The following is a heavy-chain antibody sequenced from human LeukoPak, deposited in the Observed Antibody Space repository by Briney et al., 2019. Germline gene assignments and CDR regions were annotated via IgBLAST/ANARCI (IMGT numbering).Heavy chain of an antibody. D-gene: IGHD3-16*01. V-gene: IGHV3-74*03. CDR1: GFTFSSYW. J-gene: IGHJ4*02. CDR2: ITSDGRST. Sequence: SAGSLRLSCAASGFTFSSYWMHWVRQAPGKGLVWVSRITSDGRSTTYADSVKGRFTISRDNAKNTLYLQMNSLSAEDTAVYYCARSYDSDYWGQGTLVTVSS. CDR3: ARSYDSDY.